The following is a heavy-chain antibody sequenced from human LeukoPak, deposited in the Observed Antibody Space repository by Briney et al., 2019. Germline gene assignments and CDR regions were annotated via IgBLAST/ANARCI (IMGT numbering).Heavy chain of an antibody. D-gene: IGHD3-16*02. CDR1: GFTFSSYS. Sequence: GGSLRLSCAASGFTFSSYSMNWVRQAPGKGLEWVSSISSSSSYIYYADSVKGRFTISRDNAKNSLYLQMNSLRAEDTAVYYCARDSLEDYVWGSYRYWFDYWGQRTLVTVSS. CDR2: ISSSSSYI. V-gene: IGHV3-21*01. J-gene: IGHJ4*02. CDR3: ARDSLEDYVWGSYRYWFDY.